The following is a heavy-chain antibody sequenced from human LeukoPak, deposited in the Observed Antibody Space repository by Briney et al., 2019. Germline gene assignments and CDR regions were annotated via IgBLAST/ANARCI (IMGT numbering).Heavy chain of an antibody. CDR3: ARDYYDSKDMDV. D-gene: IGHD3-22*01. CDR2: ISYDGSSE. Sequence: PGGSLRLSCAASGFTFSGYGMHWVRQAPGKGLEWVAVISYDGSSEYYADSVKGRFTISRDNAKNSLYLQMNSLRAEDTAVYYCARDYYDSKDMDVWGQGTTVTVSS. V-gene: IGHV3-30*03. CDR1: GFTFSGYG. J-gene: IGHJ6*02.